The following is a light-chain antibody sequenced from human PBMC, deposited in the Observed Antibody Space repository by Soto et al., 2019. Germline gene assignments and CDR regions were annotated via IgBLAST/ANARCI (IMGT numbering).Light chain of an antibody. Sequence: DIQMTQSQSSLSTSVGDRVTITWRASQSISSYLNWYQQKPGKAPKLLIYAASSLQSGVPSRFSGSGSGTDFTLTISSLQSEDFAVYYCQQYNNWPRTFGQGTKVDI. J-gene: IGKJ1*01. V-gene: IGKV1-39*01. CDR1: QSISSY. CDR2: AAS. CDR3: QQYNNWPRT.